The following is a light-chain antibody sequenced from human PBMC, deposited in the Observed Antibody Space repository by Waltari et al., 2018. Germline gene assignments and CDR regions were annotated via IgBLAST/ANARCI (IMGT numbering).Light chain of an antibody. Sequence: QSALTQPASVSGSPGQSITISCTGTSSDVGSYYLVPWYQQHPGKSPNRMIYEVSKRPAGVSNRFSGSKSGNTASLTISGLQAEDEADYYCCSYAGSSFVVFGGGTKLTVL. J-gene: IGLJ2*01. CDR1: SSDVGSYYL. CDR3: CSYAGSSFVV. CDR2: EVS. V-gene: IGLV2-23*02.